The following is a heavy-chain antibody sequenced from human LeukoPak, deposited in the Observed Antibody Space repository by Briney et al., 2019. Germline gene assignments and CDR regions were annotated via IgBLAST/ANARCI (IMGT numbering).Heavy chain of an antibody. CDR1: GESFSGYC. Sequence: KPSETLSLTCTVYGESFSGYCWNWIRQAPGKGLEWIGEINHSGSTYYNPSLKSRVSISVDTSKNQFSLRMSSVTAADSAIYYCAREIYYGSGSYRRPGYFQDWGQDSGVSVSS. V-gene: IGHV4-34*01. CDR2: INHSGST. CDR3: AREIYYGSGSYRRPGYFQD. D-gene: IGHD3-10*01. J-gene: IGHJ1*01.